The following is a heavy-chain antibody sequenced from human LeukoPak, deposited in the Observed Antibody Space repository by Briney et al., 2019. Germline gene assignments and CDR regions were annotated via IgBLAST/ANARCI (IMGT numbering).Heavy chain of an antibody. Sequence: SQTLSLTCAVSGGSISSGGYSWSWIRQPPGKGLEWIGYIYHSGSTYYNPSLKSRVTISVDRSKNQFSLKLSSVTAADTAVYYCASDSSGYYYRAFDIWGQGTMVTVSS. D-gene: IGHD3-22*01. V-gene: IGHV4-30-2*01. CDR3: ASDSSGYYYRAFDI. CDR2: IYHSGST. J-gene: IGHJ3*02. CDR1: GGSISSGGYS.